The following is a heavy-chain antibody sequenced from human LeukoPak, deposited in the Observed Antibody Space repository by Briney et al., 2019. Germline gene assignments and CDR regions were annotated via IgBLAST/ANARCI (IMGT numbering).Heavy chain of an antibody. J-gene: IGHJ4*02. CDR3: ASSGSYRFDY. CDR1: GGSVSTGSFY. D-gene: IGHD1-26*01. CDR2: IYSSGST. V-gene: IGHV4-61*01. Sequence: SETLSLTCNVSGGSVSTGSFYWSWIRQPPGMGLEWIGYIYSSGSTNYNPSLKSRVTISKDMSKNQFSLKLTSVTAADTAVYYCASSGSYRFDYWGQGTLVTVSS.